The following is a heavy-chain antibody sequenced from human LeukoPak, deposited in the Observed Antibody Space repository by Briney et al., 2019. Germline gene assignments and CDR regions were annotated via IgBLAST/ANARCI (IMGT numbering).Heavy chain of an antibody. CDR3: ARGGYYDSSGYWRFDYYYGMDV. CDR1: GGTFSSYA. Sequence: ASVKVSCKASGGTFSSYAISWVRQAPGQGLEWMGRIIPILGIANYAQKFQGRVTITADKSTSTAYMELSSLRSEDTAVYYCARGGYYDSSGYWRFDYYYGMDVWGQGTTVTVSS. J-gene: IGHJ6*02. V-gene: IGHV1-69*04. D-gene: IGHD3-22*01. CDR2: IIPILGIA.